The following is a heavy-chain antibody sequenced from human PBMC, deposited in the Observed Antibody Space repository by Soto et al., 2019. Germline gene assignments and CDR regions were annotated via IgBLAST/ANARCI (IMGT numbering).Heavy chain of an antibody. CDR3: VKDESINWYSGHFRQ. CDR1: RFTLDDYA. J-gene: IGHJ1*01. D-gene: IGHD6-13*01. V-gene: IGHV3-9*01. Sequence: PGGCLRLSCAPSRFTLDDYAMHWVRQVRGQGLESVSGTDTKSGSIGYGVSVKGRFVISRDNANNSLHLQINSLSAEDTAFYYCVKDESINWYSGHFRQWGQATLVTVSS. CDR2: TDTKSGSI.